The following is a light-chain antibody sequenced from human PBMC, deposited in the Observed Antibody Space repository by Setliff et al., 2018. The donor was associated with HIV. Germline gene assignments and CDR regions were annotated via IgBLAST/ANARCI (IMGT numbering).Light chain of an antibody. Sequence: QSMLTQPASVSGSPGQSITISCTGTSSDVGGYNYVSWYQQHPGKAPKVIIYAVNRRPSGISNRFSGSKSGNTASLTISGLQAEDEADYYCSSYTSSNTYVVGTGTKVTVL. CDR3: SSYTSSNTYV. CDR2: AVN. J-gene: IGLJ1*01. CDR1: SSDVGGYNY. V-gene: IGLV2-14*03.